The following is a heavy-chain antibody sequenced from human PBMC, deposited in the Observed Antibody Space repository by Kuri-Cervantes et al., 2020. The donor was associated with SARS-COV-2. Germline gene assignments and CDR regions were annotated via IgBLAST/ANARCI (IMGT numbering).Heavy chain of an antibody. V-gene: IGHV3-21*01. D-gene: IGHD6-19*01. CDR1: GFTFSSYS. CDR2: ISSSSSYI. Sequence: GESLKISCAASGFTFSSYSMNWVRQAPGKGLEWVSSISSSSSYIYYADSVKGRFTISRDNSKNTVDLQMNSLRVEDTAVYYCARELSGWDSYYFYYMDVWGKGTTVTVSS. CDR3: ARELSGWDSYYFYYMDV. J-gene: IGHJ6*03.